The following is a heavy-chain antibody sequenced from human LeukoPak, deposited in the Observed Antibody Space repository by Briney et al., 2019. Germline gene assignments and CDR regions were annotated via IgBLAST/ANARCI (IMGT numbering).Heavy chain of an antibody. Sequence: GTSVKVSCKASGYTFTSYDINWVRQATGQGLEWMGWINPNSGGTNYAQKFQGRVTMTRDTSISTAYMELSRLRSDDTAVYYCARAKLELRSGWFDPWGQGTLVTVSS. CDR2: INPNSGGT. J-gene: IGHJ5*02. D-gene: IGHD1-7*01. CDR3: ARAKLELRSGWFDP. CDR1: GYTFTSYD. V-gene: IGHV1-2*02.